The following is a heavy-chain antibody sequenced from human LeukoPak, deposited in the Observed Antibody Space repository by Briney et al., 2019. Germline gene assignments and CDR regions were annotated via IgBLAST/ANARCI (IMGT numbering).Heavy chain of an antibody. CDR1: GFTFSDYY. CDR3: ARDGEYYDSSGNFDY. D-gene: IGHD3-22*01. V-gene: IGHV3-11*01. CDR2: ISSSGSTI. Sequence: GGSLRLSCAASGFTFSDYYMSWIRQAPGKGLERVSYISSSGSTIYYADSVKGRFTISRDNAKNSLYLQMNSLRAEDTAVYYCARDGEYYDSSGNFDYWGQGTLVTVSS. J-gene: IGHJ4*02.